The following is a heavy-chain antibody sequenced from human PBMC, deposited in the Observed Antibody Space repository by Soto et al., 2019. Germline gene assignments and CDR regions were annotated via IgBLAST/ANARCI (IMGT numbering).Heavy chain of an antibody. Sequence: ASVKVSCKASGCTFSSYAISWVRQAPGQGLEWMGGIIPIFGTANYAQKFQGRVTITADESTSTAYMELSSLRSEDTAVYYCARENIVAISRDGMAVWGQGTTVTVSS. D-gene: IGHD5-12*01. J-gene: IGHJ6*02. V-gene: IGHV1-69*13. CDR2: IIPIFGTA. CDR1: GCTFSSYA. CDR3: ARENIVAISRDGMAV.